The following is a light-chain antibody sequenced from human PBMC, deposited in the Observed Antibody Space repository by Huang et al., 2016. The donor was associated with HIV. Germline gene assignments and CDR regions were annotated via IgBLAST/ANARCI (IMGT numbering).Light chain of an antibody. CDR1: QSFSRV. J-gene: IGKJ4*01. CDR2: DAS. Sequence: EVVLTQSPATMSLSPGERATLSCRASQSFSRVLAWYPQKAGQAPKLLIYDASNRAIDIPARFSGSGSGTEFTLTISSLEPEDFAVYYCQQRSSWPRVTFGGGTKVELK. CDR3: QQRSSWPRVT. V-gene: IGKV3-11*01.